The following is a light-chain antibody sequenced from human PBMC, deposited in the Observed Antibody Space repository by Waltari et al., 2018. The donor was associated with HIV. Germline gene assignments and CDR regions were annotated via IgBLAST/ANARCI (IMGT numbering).Light chain of an antibody. CDR2: GAS. J-gene: IGKJ2*01. V-gene: IGKV3-20*01. CDR1: LGISSTY. Sequence: EIVLTQSPGTLSLSPGERATLSCRASLGISSTYLAWYQQKPGQAPRLLIFGASSRATGIPDRFSGSGSGTDFTLTITRLEPEDFAVYYCQHYGSSRGTFGQGTKLEIK. CDR3: QHYGSSRGT.